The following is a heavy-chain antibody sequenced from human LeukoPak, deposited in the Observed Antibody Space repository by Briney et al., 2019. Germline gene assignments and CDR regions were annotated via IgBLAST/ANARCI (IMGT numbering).Heavy chain of an antibody. V-gene: IGHV4-59*08. Sequence: PSETLSLTCTVSGGSISGYYWSWIRQPPGKGLEWIGYIYYSGSTNYNPSLKSRVTISVDTSKNQFSLKLSSVTAADTAVYYCARRPTTVTTGYYYYYMDVWGKGTTVTVSS. D-gene: IGHD4-17*01. CDR2: IYYSGST. CDR1: GGSISGYY. J-gene: IGHJ6*03. CDR3: ARRPTTVTTGYYYYYMDV.